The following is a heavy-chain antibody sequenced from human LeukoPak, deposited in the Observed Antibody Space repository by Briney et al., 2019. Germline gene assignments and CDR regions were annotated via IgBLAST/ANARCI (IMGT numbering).Heavy chain of an antibody. D-gene: IGHD2-21*02. CDR2: ISGSGGST. CDR3: AKGVVVTAMYYFDY. CDR1: GFTFSSYA. J-gene: IGHJ4*02. V-gene: IGHV3-23*01. Sequence: PGGSLRLSCAASGFTFSSYAMSWVRQAPGKGLEWVSSISGSGGSTYYADPVKGRFTISRDKSKNTLYLQMNSLRAEDTAVYYCAKGVVVTAMYYFDYWGQGTLVTVSS.